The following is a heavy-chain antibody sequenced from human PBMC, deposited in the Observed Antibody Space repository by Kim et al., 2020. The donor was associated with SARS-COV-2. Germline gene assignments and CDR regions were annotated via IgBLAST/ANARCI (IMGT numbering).Heavy chain of an antibody. V-gene: IGHV3-9*01. CDR3: AKDYSSRYCGGGSCYRGGTFDC. CDR1: GFTFDDYA. CDR2: ISWNSGSI. D-gene: IGHD2-15*01. Sequence: GGSLRLSCAASGFTFDDYAMHWVRQAPGKGLEWVSGISWNSGSIGYADSVKGRFTISRDNAKNSLYLQMNSLRAEDTALYYCAKDYSSRYCGGGSCYRGGTFDCWGQGTLVTVSS. J-gene: IGHJ4*02.